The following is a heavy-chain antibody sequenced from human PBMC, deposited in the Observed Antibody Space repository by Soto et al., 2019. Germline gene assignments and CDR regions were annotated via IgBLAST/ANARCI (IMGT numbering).Heavy chain of an antibody. V-gene: IGHV4-31*03. J-gene: IGHJ6*02. Sequence: PSETLSITCTVSGGSISSGGYYWSWIRQHPGKGLEWIGYIYYSGSTYYNPSLKSRVTISVDTSKNQFSLKLSSVTAADTAMYYCARIFLGYCSGGSCSHRDYYYYRMDVWGQGTTVTVSS. CDR3: ARIFLGYCSGGSCSHRDYYYYRMDV. D-gene: IGHD2-15*01. CDR1: GGSISSGGYY. CDR2: IYYSGST.